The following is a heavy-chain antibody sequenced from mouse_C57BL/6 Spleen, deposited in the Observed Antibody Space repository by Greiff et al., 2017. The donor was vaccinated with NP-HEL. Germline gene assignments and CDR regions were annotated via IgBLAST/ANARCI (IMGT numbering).Heavy chain of an antibody. CDR3: AAFTTVVAKPYWYFDV. CDR1: GYTFTSYW. Sequence: QVQLQQPGAELVKPGASVKMSCKASGYTFTSYWITWVKQRPGQGLEWIGDIYPGSGSTNYNEKFKSKATLTVDTSSSTAYMQLSSLPSEDSAVYYCAAFTTVVAKPYWYFDVWGTGTTVTVSS. V-gene: IGHV1-55*01. D-gene: IGHD1-1*01. CDR2: IYPGSGST. J-gene: IGHJ1*03.